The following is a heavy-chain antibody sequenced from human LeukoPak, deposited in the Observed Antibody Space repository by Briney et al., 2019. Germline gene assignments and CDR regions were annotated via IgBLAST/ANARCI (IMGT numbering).Heavy chain of an antibody. V-gene: IGHV1-2*02. J-gene: IGHJ3*02. CDR3: AREYYDSSGRKHAFEN. CDR1: GYTVDDYY. D-gene: IGHD3-22*01. CDR2: INPDSGGT. Sequence: ASVNVSCKTSGYTVDDYYLHWVRQAPGQGLEWMGSINPDSGGTNYAQKFQGRVTMTRDTSISTAYMELSRLRSDDTAVYYCAREYYDSSGRKHAFENWGQGTMVTVSS.